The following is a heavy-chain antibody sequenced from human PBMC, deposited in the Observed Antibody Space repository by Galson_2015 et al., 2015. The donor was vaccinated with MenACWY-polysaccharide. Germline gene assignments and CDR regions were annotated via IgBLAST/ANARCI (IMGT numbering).Heavy chain of an antibody. J-gene: IGHJ4*02. CDR2: INPNNGGT. V-gene: IGHV1-2*02. Sequence: SVKVSCKASGYTFIGYYMHWVRQAPGQGLEWMGWINPNNGGTDLARKFRGRITMTRDTSISTAYMELNRLTSDDTAVYYSAREQDSRSLDYWGQGTLVTVSS. CDR1: GYTFIGYY. CDR3: AREQDSRSLDY. D-gene: IGHD4-11*01.